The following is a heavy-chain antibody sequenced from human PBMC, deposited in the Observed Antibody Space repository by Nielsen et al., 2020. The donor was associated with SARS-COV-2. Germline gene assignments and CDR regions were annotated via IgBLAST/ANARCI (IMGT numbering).Heavy chain of an antibody. J-gene: IGHJ6*02. CDR1: GASIRSYY. Sequence: SETLSLTCTVSGASIRSYYWSWIRQPPGKGLEWIGEINHSGSTNYNPSLKSRVTISVDTSKNQFSLKLSSVTAADTAVYYCAREQGRSGNYEVHYYGMDVWGQGTTVTVSS. CDR3: AREQGRSGNYEVHYYGMDV. V-gene: IGHV4-34*01. CDR2: INHSGST. D-gene: IGHD1-7*01.